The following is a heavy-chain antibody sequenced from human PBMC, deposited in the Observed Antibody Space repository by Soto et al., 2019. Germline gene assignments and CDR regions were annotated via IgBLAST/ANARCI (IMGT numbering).Heavy chain of an antibody. V-gene: IGHV3-33*01. J-gene: IGHJ6*02. CDR2: IWYDGTYK. CDR1: GFTFSSHG. CDR3: ASPRAYGDYVGDYYYYGMDV. Sequence: PGGSLRLSCAASGFTFSSHGMSWFRQAPGMGLEWVTLIWYDGTYKYYTDSVKGRFTISRDNSKNTLYLEMNSLRAEDTAVYYCASPRAYGDYVGDYYYYGMDVWGQGTTVTVSS. D-gene: IGHD4-17*01.